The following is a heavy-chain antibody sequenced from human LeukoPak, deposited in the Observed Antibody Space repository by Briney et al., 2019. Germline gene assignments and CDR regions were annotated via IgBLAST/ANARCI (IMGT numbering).Heavy chain of an antibody. CDR2: INHSGST. Sequence: SETLSLTCAVYGGSFSGYYWSWIRQPPGKGLEWIGEINHSGSTNYSPSLKSRVTISVDTSKNQFSLKLSSVTAADTAVYYCARGMYYFPHRPPAYWFDPWGQGTLVTVSS. J-gene: IGHJ5*02. D-gene: IGHD3-10*01. CDR3: ARGMYYFPHRPPAYWFDP. V-gene: IGHV4-34*01. CDR1: GGSFSGYY.